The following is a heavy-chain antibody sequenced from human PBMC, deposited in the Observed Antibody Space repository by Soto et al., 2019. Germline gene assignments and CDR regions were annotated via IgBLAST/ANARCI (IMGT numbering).Heavy chain of an antibody. D-gene: IGHD1-26*01. Sequence: QITLRESGPTLVEPTQTLTLTCTFSGFSLSTTGVGVGWFRQPPGKALEWLAVIYWDDDKRYTPSLKSRLTITKDTSKNLVVLTMTHIDPVDTATYYCAHRHSGSYQGVHYWGLGTLVTVSS. J-gene: IGHJ4*02. CDR1: GFSLSTTGVG. CDR3: AHRHSGSYQGVHY. CDR2: IYWDDDK. V-gene: IGHV2-5*02.